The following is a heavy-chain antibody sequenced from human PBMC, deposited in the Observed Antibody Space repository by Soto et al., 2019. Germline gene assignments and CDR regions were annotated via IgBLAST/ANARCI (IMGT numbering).Heavy chain of an antibody. J-gene: IGHJ4*02. Sequence: DSVKGRFTISRDNSENTVYLQMNSLRAEDTAVYSCARDWGGRTRTKTVAPDYWGQGTLVTVSS. CDR3: ARDWGGRTRTKTVAPDY. D-gene: IGHD2-21*01. V-gene: IGHV3-30*07.